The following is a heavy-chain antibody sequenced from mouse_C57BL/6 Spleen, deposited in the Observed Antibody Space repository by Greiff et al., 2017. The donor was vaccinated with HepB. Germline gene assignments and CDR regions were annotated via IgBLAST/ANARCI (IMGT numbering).Heavy chain of an antibody. J-gene: IGHJ1*03. Sequence: QVHVKQPGAELVKPGASVKLSCKASGYTFTSYWMHWVKQRPGQGLEWIGMIHPNRGSTNYNEKFKSKATLTVDKSSSTAYMQLSSLTSEDSAVYYCARRRLGRDYWYFDVWGTGTTVTVSS. D-gene: IGHD4-1*01. V-gene: IGHV1-64*01. CDR3: ARRRLGRDYWYFDV. CDR1: GYTFTSYW. CDR2: IHPNRGST.